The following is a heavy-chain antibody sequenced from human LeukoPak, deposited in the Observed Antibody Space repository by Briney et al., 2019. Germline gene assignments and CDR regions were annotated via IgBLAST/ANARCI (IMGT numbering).Heavy chain of an antibody. D-gene: IGHD3-10*01. Sequence: PGGSLRLSCAASGFTFSDYYMSWIRQAPGKGLEWVSAINGGADSTYYADSVKGRFTISRDNSKNTLFLQMNSLKVEDTAVYYCAKWGAQSGNYRVVDCWGRGTLVTVSS. CDR1: GFTFSDYY. J-gene: IGHJ4*02. CDR3: AKWGAQSGNYRVVDC. CDR2: INGGADST. V-gene: IGHV3-23*01.